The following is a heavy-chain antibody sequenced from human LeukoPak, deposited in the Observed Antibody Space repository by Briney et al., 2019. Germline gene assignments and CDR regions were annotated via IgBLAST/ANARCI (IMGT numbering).Heavy chain of an antibody. Sequence: GGSLRLSCAASGFTVSSNYMSWVRQAPGKGLEWVSVIYSGGSTYYADSVKGRFTISRDNSKNTLYLQMNSLRAEDTAVYYCARSPYSSSWYGAFDIWGQGTMVTVSS. CDR1: GFTVSSNY. CDR3: ARSPYSSSWYGAFDI. D-gene: IGHD6-13*01. J-gene: IGHJ3*02. V-gene: IGHV3-66*01. CDR2: IYSGGST.